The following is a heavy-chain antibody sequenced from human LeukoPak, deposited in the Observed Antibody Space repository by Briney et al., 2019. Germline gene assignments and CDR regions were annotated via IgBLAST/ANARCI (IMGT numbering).Heavy chain of an antibody. Sequence: ASVKVSCKVSGYTLTELSMHWVRQAPGKGLEWMGGFDPEDGETIYAQKFQGRVTMTEDTSTDTAYMELSSLRTEDTAVYYCATDGGITMVRGVIAYWGQGTLVTVSS. V-gene: IGHV1-24*01. D-gene: IGHD3-10*01. J-gene: IGHJ4*02. CDR3: ATDGGITMVRGVIAY. CDR1: GYTLTELS. CDR2: FDPEDGET.